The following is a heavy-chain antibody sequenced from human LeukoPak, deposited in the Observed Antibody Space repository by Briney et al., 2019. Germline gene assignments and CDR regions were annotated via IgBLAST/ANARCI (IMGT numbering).Heavy chain of an antibody. CDR2: INPSGVTT. V-gene: IGHV1-46*01. Sequence: ASVKVSCKASGYTFTSYYMHCVRQAPGQGLECMGIINPSGVTTIYAQKFQGRVTVTRDTSTSTVYMELSSLRSEDTAVYYCARDLGGRSGSLDYWGQGTLVTVSS. CDR3: ARDLGGRSGSLDY. CDR1: GYTFTSYY. D-gene: IGHD3-22*01. J-gene: IGHJ4*02.